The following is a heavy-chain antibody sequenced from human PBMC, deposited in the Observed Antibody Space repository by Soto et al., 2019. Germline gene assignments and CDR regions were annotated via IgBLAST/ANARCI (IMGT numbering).Heavy chain of an antibody. CDR3: ARAGLRITMVRGVIRNDEFDY. Sequence: SETLSLTCTVSGGSISSSSYYWGWLRQPPGKGLEWIGSIYYSGSTYYNPSLKSRVTISVDTSKNQFSLKLSSVTAADTAVYYCARAGLRITMVRGVIRNDEFDYWGQGTLVTVSS. CDR1: GGSISSSSYY. CDR2: IYYSGST. D-gene: IGHD3-10*01. J-gene: IGHJ4*02. V-gene: IGHV4-39*01.